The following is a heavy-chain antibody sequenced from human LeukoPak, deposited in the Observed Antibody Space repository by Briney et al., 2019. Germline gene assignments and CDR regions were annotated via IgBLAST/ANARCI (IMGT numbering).Heavy chain of an antibody. CDR3: IRDFRSADL. CDR1: GFTFSNYW. Sequence: GGSLRLSCAASGFTFSNYWMHWVRQPPGKGLVWVSRIYVDGRTTNYADSVKGRFTISRDNAKNTVYLEMDSLSVEDTATYYCIRDFRSADLWGQGTLVTVTS. V-gene: IGHV3-74*01. CDR2: IYVDGRTT. J-gene: IGHJ5*02.